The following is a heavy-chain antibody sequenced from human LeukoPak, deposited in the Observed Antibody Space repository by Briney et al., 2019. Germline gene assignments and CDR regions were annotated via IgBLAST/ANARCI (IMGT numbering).Heavy chain of an antibody. Sequence: ASVKVSCKASGYAFTSYGISWVRQAPGQGLEWMGWISAYNGNTNYAQKLQGRVTMTTDTSTSTAYMELRSLRSDDTAVYYCARDPGRGGSGLFDYWGQGTLVTVSS. V-gene: IGHV1-18*01. CDR2: ISAYNGNT. J-gene: IGHJ4*02. CDR3: ARDPGRGGSGLFDY. CDR1: GYAFTSYG. D-gene: IGHD1-26*01.